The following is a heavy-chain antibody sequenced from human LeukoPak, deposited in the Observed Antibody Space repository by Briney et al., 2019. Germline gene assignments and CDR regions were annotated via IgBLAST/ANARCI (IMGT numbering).Heavy chain of an antibody. Sequence: PGGSLRLSCSASGFGFGDHGMSWVRQVPGKGLEWVSGINWSGGSTGYADPVRGRFTIPRDNAKNSLYLQMDSLTAEDTALYYCARAPITSPFYFDHWGQGTLVTVSS. CDR3: ARAPITSPFYFDH. CDR1: GFGFGDHG. V-gene: IGHV3-20*04. D-gene: IGHD2-2*01. J-gene: IGHJ4*02. CDR2: INWSGGST.